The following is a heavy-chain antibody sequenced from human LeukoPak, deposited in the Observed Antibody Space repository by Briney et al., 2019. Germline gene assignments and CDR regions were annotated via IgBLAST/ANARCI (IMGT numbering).Heavy chain of an antibody. CDR3: ARRIAIFGDGNWFDF. D-gene: IGHD3-3*01. Sequence: GESLKISCKGFGYSFTHYWIGWLRQMPGKGLEWMGIIYPGDSETKYNPSFQGQVTISADESINTAYLQWSSLKASDTAMYYCARRIAIFGDGNWFDFWGQGTLVTVSS. V-gene: IGHV5-51*03. CDR1: GYSFTHYW. J-gene: IGHJ5*01. CDR2: IYPGDSET.